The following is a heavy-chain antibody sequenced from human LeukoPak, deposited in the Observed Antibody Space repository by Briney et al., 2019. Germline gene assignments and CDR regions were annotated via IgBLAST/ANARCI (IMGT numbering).Heavy chain of an antibody. CDR1: GDSISRYY. CDR3: ARHGTKLAARPGFDY. Sequence: SETLSLTCTVSGDSISRYYWSWIRQPPGKGLEWIGYINNSGGTSYNPSLKSRVTISLDTSKNQFSLKLNSVTTTDTAVYYCARHGTKLAARPGFDYWGQGTLVTVSS. J-gene: IGHJ4*02. D-gene: IGHD6-6*01. CDR2: INNSGGT. V-gene: IGHV4-59*08.